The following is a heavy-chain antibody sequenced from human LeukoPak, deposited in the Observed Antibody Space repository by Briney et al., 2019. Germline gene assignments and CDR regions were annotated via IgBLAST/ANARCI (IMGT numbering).Heavy chain of an antibody. D-gene: IGHD4-17*01. CDR1: GGSVSAYY. J-gene: IGHJ4*02. V-gene: IGHV4-59*08. CDR2: VFYRGST. CDR3: ARILPTTVTTDY. Sequence: SETLSLTCTVSGGSVSAYYWTWIRQPPRKGLEWIGCVFYRGSTNYNPSLQSRVAISVDTSKNQFSLRLSSLTAADTAVYYCARILPTTVTTDYWGKGALVTVSS.